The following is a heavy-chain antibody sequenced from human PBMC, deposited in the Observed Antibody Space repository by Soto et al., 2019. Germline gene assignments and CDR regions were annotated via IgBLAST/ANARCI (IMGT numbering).Heavy chain of an antibody. V-gene: IGHV3-33*01. CDR3: AREHRDYDFWSGRPRYYFDY. Sequence: GGSLRLSCAASGFTFSSYGMHWVRQAPGKGLEWVAVIWYDGSNKYYADSVKGRFTISRDNSKNTLYLQMNSLRAEDTAVYYCAREHRDYDFWSGRPRYYFDYWGQGTLVTVSS. J-gene: IGHJ4*02. CDR1: GFTFSSYG. D-gene: IGHD3-3*01. CDR2: IWYDGSNK.